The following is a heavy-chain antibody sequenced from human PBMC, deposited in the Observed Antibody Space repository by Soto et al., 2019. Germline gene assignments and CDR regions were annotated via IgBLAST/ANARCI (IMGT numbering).Heavy chain of an antibody. CDR3: ARITYCSSSSCSPFDF. J-gene: IGHJ4*02. CDR2: ISSSSIFI. Sequence: GGSLRLSCAASGFTFGDYWMTWVRQAPGKGLEWISSISSSSIFIYYTDSVKGRFTISRDNTENSLYLQMNSLRAEDTDVYYCARITYCSSSSCSPFDFWGQGTLVTVSS. CDR1: GFTFGDYW. D-gene: IGHD2-2*01. V-gene: IGHV3-21*01.